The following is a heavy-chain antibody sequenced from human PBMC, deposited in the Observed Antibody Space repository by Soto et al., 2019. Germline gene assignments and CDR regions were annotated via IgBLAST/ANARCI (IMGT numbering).Heavy chain of an antibody. V-gene: IGHV3-23*01. CDR2: ISGSGGST. J-gene: IGHJ3*02. CDR1: GFTFSSDA. CDR3: AISYFDWSGDAFDI. Sequence: LRLSCAASGFTFSSDAMSWVRHAPGKGLEWVSAISGSGGSTYYADSGKGRFTISRDNSKNTLYLQMNSLRAEDTAVYYCAISYFDWSGDAFDIWGQGTMVTVSS. D-gene: IGHD3-9*01.